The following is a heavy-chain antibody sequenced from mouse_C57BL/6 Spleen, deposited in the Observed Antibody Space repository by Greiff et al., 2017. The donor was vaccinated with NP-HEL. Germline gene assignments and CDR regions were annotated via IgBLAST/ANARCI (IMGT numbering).Heavy chain of an antibody. V-gene: IGHV1-80*01. CDR1: GYAFSSYW. CDR2: IYPGDGDT. J-gene: IGHJ2*01. Sequence: VKLQESGAELVKPGASVKISCKASGYAFSSYWMNWVKQRPGKGLEWIGQIYPGDGDTNYNGKFKGKATLTADKSSSTAYMQLSSLTSEDSAVYFCARKEDYGTLDYWGQGTTLTVSS. D-gene: IGHD1-1*01. CDR3: ARKEDYGTLDY.